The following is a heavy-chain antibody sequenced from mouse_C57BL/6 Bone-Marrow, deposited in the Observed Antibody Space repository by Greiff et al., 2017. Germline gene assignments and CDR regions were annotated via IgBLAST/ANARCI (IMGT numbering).Heavy chain of an antibody. CDR1: GYTFTSYW. V-gene: IGHV1-64*01. D-gene: IGHD3-2*02. J-gene: IGHJ3*01. CDR2: INPNSGST. CDR3: AAAQATGLAY. Sequence: VQLQQPGAELVKPGASVKLSCKASGYTFTSYWMHWVQQRPGQGLEWIGMINPNSGSTNYNEKFKSKATLTVDKSSSTAYMQLSSLTSEDAAVYYWAAAQATGLAYWGQGTLVTVSA.